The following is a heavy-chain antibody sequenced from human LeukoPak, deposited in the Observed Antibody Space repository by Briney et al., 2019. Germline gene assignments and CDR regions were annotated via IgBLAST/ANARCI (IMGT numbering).Heavy chain of an antibody. Sequence: ASVKVSCKASGYTFTSYGINWVRQATGQGLEWMGWMNPNSGNTGYAQKFQGRVTMTRNTSISTAYMELSSLRSEDTAVYYCASVSGYDYIDAFDIWGQGTMVTVSS. V-gene: IGHV1-8*01. D-gene: IGHD5-12*01. CDR1: GYTFTSYG. CDR2: MNPNSGNT. CDR3: ASVSGYDYIDAFDI. J-gene: IGHJ3*02.